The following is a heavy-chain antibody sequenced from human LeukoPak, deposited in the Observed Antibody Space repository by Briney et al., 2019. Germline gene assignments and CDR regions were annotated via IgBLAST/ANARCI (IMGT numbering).Heavy chain of an antibody. CDR1: GFTFSIYG. CDR2: ISYDGSNK. Sequence: PGRTLRLSCAASGFTFSIYGMHWVRQAPGKGLEWVALISYDGSNKYCADSLKGRFTISRDNSKNTLYLKMNSLRAEDTAVYYCARHLTGYCSSTNCLGGCWGQGTLVTVS. CDR3: ARHLTGYCSSTNCLGGC. V-gene: IGHV3-33*05. D-gene: IGHD2-2*01. J-gene: IGHJ4*02.